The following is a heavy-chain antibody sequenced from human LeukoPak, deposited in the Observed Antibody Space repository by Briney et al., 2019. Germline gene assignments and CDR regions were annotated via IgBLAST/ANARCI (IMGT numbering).Heavy chain of an antibody. V-gene: IGHV3-15*01. D-gene: IGHD5-18*01. CDR2: MKSKTDGGTT. J-gene: IGHJ5*02. Sequence: GGSLRLSCAASGFTFSNAWMSWVRQAPGKGLEWVGRMKSKTDGGTTDYAAPVKGRFTISRDDSKNTLYLQVNSLKTEDTAVYYCTTGRGIQLWTRNPFDPWGQGTLVTVSS. CDR3: TTGRGIQLWTRNPFDP. CDR1: GFTFSNAW.